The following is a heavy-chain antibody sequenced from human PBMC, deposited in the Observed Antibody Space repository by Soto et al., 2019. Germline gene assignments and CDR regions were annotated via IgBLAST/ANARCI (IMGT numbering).Heavy chain of an antibody. V-gene: IGHV1-18*01. CDR1: GYTFSSYG. D-gene: IGHD3-16*01. CDR3: ARALGGDQVYYVDS. Sequence: QVQLVQSGPEVKRPGASMKVSCQASGYTFSSYGISWVRQAPGQGLEWMGWISGYNGNTKHALKFLGRVTLTTDTSTSTAYMELRSLRSDDTAVFYCARALGGDQVYYVDSWGQGTLVTVSS. J-gene: IGHJ4*02. CDR2: ISGYNGNT.